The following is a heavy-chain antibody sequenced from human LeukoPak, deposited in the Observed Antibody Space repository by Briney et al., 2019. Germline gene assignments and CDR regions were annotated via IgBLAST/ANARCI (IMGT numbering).Heavy chain of an antibody. Sequence: GGSLRLSCVASGFNFRNLWMSWVRQAPGKGLEWVANINQLGSENDYVDSVKGRFIIFRDNDQKSLFLQMNSLRAEDTAVYYCARDESGDSYGLYWGQGTLVTVSS. D-gene: IGHD5-18*01. CDR3: ARDESGDSYGLY. CDR2: INQLGSEN. CDR1: GFNFRNLW. J-gene: IGHJ4*02. V-gene: IGHV3-7*05.